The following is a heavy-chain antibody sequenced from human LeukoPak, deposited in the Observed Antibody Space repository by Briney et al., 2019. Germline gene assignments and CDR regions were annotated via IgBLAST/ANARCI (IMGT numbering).Heavy chain of an antibody. CDR2: INQDGSVK. D-gene: IGHD6-13*01. V-gene: IGHV3-7*01. CDR3: ARDPGSSSFDY. J-gene: IGHJ4*02. CDR1: TFTFSTYW. Sequence: GGSLRLSCAACTFTFSTYWMTWVRQAPGKGPEFVANINQDGSVKNYVDSVKGRFTISRDNAKNSLYLQMNSLRADDTAVYYCARDPGSSSFDYWGQGTLVTVSS.